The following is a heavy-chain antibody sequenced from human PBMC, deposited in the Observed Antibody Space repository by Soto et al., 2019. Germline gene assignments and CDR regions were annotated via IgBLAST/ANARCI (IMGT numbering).Heavy chain of an antibody. V-gene: IGHV3-9*01. J-gene: IGHJ6*03. D-gene: IGHD6-25*01. CDR3: AKDIGGPDGYYYNMDV. Sequence: EVQLVESGGGLVQPGRSLRLSCAASGFTFDDYAMHWVRQAPGKGLAWVSGISWNSGSIGYADSVKGRFTISRDNAKKSLYLQMNSLRTEDTDLYYCAKDIGGPDGYYYNMDVWGKGTTVTVSS. CDR1: GFTFDDYA. CDR2: ISWNSGSI.